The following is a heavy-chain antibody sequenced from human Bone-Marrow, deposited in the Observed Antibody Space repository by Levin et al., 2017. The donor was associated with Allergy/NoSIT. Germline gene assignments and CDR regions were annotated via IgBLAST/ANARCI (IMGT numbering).Heavy chain of an antibody. Sequence: SVKVSCKASGGTFSSYAISWVRQAPGQGLEWMGGIIPIFGTANYAQKFQGRVTITADESTSTAYMELSSLRSEDTAVYYCASSTVWFGELSGFDYWGQGTLVTVSS. CDR3: ASSTVWFGELSGFDY. CDR2: IIPIFGTA. V-gene: IGHV1-69*13. D-gene: IGHD3-10*01. J-gene: IGHJ4*02. CDR1: GGTFSSYA.